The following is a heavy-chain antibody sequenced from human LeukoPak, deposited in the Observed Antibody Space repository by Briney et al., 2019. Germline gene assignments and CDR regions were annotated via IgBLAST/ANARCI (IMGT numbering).Heavy chain of an antibody. J-gene: IGHJ4*02. CDR2: ISGSGGST. Sequence: GSLRLSCAASGFTFSSYAMSWVRQAPGKGLEWVSAISGSGGSTYYADSVKGRFTISRDNSKNTLYLQMNSLRAEDTAVYYCAKDLWGYCSSTSCYPFDYWGQGTLVTVSS. CDR1: GFTFSSYA. CDR3: AKDLWGYCSSTSCYPFDY. V-gene: IGHV3-23*01. D-gene: IGHD2-2*01.